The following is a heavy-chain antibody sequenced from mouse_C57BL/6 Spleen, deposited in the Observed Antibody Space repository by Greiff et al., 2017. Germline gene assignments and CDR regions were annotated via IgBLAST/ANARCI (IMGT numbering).Heavy chain of an antibody. CDR3: ARAVDY. CDR2: IYPGDGDT. V-gene: IGHV1-80*01. Sequence: QVQLKESGAELVKPGASVKLSCKASGYAFSSYWMYWVKQRPGKGLEWIGKIYPGDGDTNYNGKFKGKATLTADKSSSNAYMQLSSLNSEDSAVYCCARAVDYWGQGTLVTVS. CDR1: GYAFSSYW. J-gene: IGHJ4*01.